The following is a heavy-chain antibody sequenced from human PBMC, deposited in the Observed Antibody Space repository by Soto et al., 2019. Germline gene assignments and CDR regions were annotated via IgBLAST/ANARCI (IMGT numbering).Heavy chain of an antibody. D-gene: IGHD3-3*01. J-gene: IGHJ4*02. CDR2: IYYSGST. V-gene: IGHV4-61*01. CDR1: GGSVSSGSYY. Sequence: QVQLQESGPGLVKPSETLSLTCTVSGGSVSSGSYYWNWIRQPPGKGLEWIGYIYYSGSTNYNPSLKSRVTISVDTSKNQFSLKLSSVTAAVTAVYYCARSNAYYDVWSGYFDYWGQGTLVTVSS. CDR3: ARSNAYYDVWSGYFDY.